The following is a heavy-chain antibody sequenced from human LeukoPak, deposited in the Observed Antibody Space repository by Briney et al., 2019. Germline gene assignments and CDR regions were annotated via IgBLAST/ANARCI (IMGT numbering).Heavy chain of an antibody. D-gene: IGHD6-19*01. Sequence: KPGGSLRLSCAASGFTFSTYSMNWVRQAPGKGLEWVSSISSTSSYIYYADSVKGRFTISRDNAQKPLYLQMNSLRAEDTAVYYCARVGYSSGWYFDYWGQGTLVTVSS. CDR2: ISSTSSYI. CDR1: GFTFSTYS. CDR3: ARVGYSSGWYFDY. V-gene: IGHV3-21*01. J-gene: IGHJ4*02.